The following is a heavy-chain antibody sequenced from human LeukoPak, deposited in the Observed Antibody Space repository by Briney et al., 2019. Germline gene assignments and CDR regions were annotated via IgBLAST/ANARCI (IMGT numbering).Heavy chain of an antibody. D-gene: IGHD6-13*01. J-gene: IGHJ4*02. V-gene: IGHV3-21*01. CDR2: ISSSSSYI. Sequence: PGGSLRLSCAASGFTVSSNYMSWVRQAPGKGLEWVSSISSSSSYIYYADSMKGRFTISRDNAKNSLYLQMNSLRAEDTAVYYCATTSSSYPKIFDYWGQGTLVTVSS. CDR3: ATTSSSYPKIFDY. CDR1: GFTVSSNY.